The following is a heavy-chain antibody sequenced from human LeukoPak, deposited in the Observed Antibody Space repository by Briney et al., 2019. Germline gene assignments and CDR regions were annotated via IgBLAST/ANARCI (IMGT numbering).Heavy chain of an antibody. J-gene: IGHJ4*02. V-gene: IGHV3-7*03. Sequence: PGGSLRLSCVVSGVTFSSHWMSWVRQAPGKGLEWVANIKQDGSERYYVDSVKGRFTISRDNAKNSVFLQMNSLRAEDTAVYYCARDDSSSWYTFGYWGQGTLVTVSS. D-gene: IGHD6-13*01. CDR3: ARDDSSSWYTFGY. CDR1: GVTFSSHW. CDR2: IKQDGSER.